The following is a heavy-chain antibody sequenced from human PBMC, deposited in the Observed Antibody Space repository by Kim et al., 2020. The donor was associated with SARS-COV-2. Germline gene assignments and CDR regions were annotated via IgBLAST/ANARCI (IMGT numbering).Heavy chain of an antibody. CDR2: IYLTDSDT. J-gene: IGHJ5*01. CDR1: GYSFGSYW. Sequence: GESLKISCKGSGYSFGSYWIAWVRQMPGKGLEWMGIIYLTDSDTRYSPSFQGQVTISADKSISTAYLQWSSLKASDGAMYYCAELGLKCDGSGRWFDSWGQGTLVTVSS. D-gene: IGHD3-10*01. V-gene: IGHV5-51*01. CDR3: AELGLKCDGSGRWFDS.